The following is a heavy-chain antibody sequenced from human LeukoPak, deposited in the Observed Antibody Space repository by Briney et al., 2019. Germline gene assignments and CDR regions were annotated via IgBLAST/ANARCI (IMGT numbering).Heavy chain of an antibody. V-gene: IGHV1-69*01. D-gene: IGHD3-3*01. CDR3: ARGRGVTIFGVVTPFDY. CDR1: GGTFSSYA. CDR2: IIPIFGTA. Sequence: SVKVSCKASGGTFSSYAISWVRQAPGQGLEWMGGIIPIFGTANYAQKFQGRVTITADEPTSTAYMELSSLRSEDTAVYYCARGRGVTIFGVVTPFDYWGQGTLVTVSS. J-gene: IGHJ4*02.